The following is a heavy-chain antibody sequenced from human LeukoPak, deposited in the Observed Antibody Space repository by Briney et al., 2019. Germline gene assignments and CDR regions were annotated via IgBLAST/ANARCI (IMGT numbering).Heavy chain of an antibody. D-gene: IGHD5-12*01. CDR3: TTYPSYSGFNYSDY. Sequence: GESLRLSCAASGFTFRNAWMSWVRQAPGKGLEWVGRIKSKTNGETTGYAAPVKGRFTISRDDSKNTLYLQMNSLKTEDTAVYYCTTYPSYSGFNYSDYWGQGALVTVSS. V-gene: IGHV3-15*01. CDR1: GFTFRNAW. CDR2: IKSKTNGETT. J-gene: IGHJ4*02.